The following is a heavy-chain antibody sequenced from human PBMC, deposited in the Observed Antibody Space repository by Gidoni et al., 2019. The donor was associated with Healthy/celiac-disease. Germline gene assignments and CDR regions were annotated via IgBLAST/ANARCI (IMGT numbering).Heavy chain of an antibody. J-gene: IGHJ6*02. CDR2: IYYSGST. V-gene: IGHV4-31*03. Sequence: QVQLQESGPGLVKPSQTLSLTCTVSGGSSSSGGYYWSWIRQHPGKGLEWIGYIYYSGSTYYNPSLKSRVTISVDTSKNQFSLKLSSVTAADTAVYYCARGDTPKLRFLEWLLVDVWGQGTTVTVSS. CDR1: GGSSSSGGYY. D-gene: IGHD3-3*01. CDR3: ARGDTPKLRFLEWLLVDV.